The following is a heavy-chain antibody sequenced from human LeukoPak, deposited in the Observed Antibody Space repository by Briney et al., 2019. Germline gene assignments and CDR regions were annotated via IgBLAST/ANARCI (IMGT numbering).Heavy chain of an antibody. V-gene: IGHV3-48*04. D-gene: IGHD3-3*01. J-gene: IGHJ4*02. CDR3: AKVGEEFWSGYYYYFDF. CDR2: ISSSSSTI. Sequence: RGSLRLSSAASGFTFSSYSMNWVRRAPGKGLEWGSCISSSSSTIYYADSVKGRFTISRDNAKNSLYLQMNSLRAEDTAVYYCAKVGEEFWSGYYYYFDFWGQGTLVTVSS. CDR1: GFTFSSYS.